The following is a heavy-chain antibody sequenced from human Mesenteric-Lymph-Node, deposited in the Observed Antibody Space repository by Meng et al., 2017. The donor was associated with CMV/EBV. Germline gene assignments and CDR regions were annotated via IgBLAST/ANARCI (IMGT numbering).Heavy chain of an antibody. D-gene: IGHD3-3*01. CDR2: LYSGGST. CDR3: AKAYHDFWSSHYLFDF. CDR1: GFSVSSNY. Sequence: GESLKISCAASGFSVSSNYMNWVRQAPGKGLEWVSVLYSGGSTYSADSVKGRFTISRDNSKNTLYLQMNSLRAEDTAVYYCAKAYHDFWSSHYLFDFWGQGTLVTVSS. J-gene: IGHJ5*01. V-gene: IGHV3-53*01.